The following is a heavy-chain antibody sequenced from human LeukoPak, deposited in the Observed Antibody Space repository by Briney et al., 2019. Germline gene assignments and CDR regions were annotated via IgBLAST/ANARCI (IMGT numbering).Heavy chain of an antibody. Sequence: SETLSPACTVSSGSISNDYWSWIRHPPGKGLGWIGYIYYSGSTSYNPSLSSRLTISVDKAKNLFSLRLTSVTAADTAVYYCARQRRGLDVWGKGTAVTVSS. J-gene: IGHJ6*04. V-gene: IGHV4-59*08. CDR1: SGSISNDY. CDR3: ARQRRGLDV. CDR2: IYYSGST.